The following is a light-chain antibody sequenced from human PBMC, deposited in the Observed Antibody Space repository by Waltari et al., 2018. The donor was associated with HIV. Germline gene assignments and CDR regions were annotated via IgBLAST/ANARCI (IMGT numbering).Light chain of an antibody. CDR1: SSDVGAYNL. CDR2: EVT. V-gene: IGLV2-23*02. Sequence: QSALTQPASVSGSLGQSITISCTGTSSDVGAYNLVSWYQQHPGKAPKLMIFEVTKRPSGVSDRFSGSRSGNTASLTISGLQVEDEGDYYCYSYTGTGVLFGGGTKLTVL. CDR3: YSYTGTGVL. J-gene: IGLJ2*01.